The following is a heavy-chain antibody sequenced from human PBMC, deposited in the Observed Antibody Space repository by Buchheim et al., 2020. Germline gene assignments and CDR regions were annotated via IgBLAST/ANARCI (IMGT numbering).Heavy chain of an antibody. CDR1: GFTFSSYS. J-gene: IGHJ4*02. D-gene: IGHD2/OR15-2a*01. CDR3: ARGLIVASENFDS. V-gene: IGHV3-48*02. Sequence: EVQLVESGGGLVQPGGSLRLSCAASGFTFSSYSMNWVRQAPGKGLEWVSYIGSSSSPIYHADSVKDRFPISRDNARNSLYLQMNSLRDEDTAVYYCARGLIVASENFDSWGQGT. CDR2: IGSSSSPI.